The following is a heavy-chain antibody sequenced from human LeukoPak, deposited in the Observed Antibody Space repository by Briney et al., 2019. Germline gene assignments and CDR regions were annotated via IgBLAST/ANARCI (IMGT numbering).Heavy chain of an antibody. D-gene: IGHD6-13*01. CDR3: AKRESSSSWYNYFDY. CDR1: GFTFSNYA. J-gene: IGHJ4*02. Sequence: PGGSLRLSCAASGFTFSNYAMSWVRQAPGKGLEWVSAISPSADSTSYADSVKGRFAISRGNSKNTVYLQMDSLRAEDTAVYYCAKRESSSSWYNYFDYWGQGTLVTVSS. CDR2: ISPSADST. V-gene: IGHV3-23*01.